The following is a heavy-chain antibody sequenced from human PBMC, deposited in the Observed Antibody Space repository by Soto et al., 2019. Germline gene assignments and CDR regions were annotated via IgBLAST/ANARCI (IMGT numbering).Heavy chain of an antibody. D-gene: IGHD3-22*01. CDR1: GGLISNGYYY. CDR3: ARADSGYYDSSGYHSIDY. Sequence: SETLSLTCTVSGGLISNGYYYWSWIRQHPGKGLEWIGYIYHSGSTYYNPSLKSRPTISVATSKNQFSLKLSSVTAADTAVYYCARADSGYYDSSGYHSIDYWGQGTLVTVSS. V-gene: IGHV4-31*03. J-gene: IGHJ4*02. CDR2: IYHSGST.